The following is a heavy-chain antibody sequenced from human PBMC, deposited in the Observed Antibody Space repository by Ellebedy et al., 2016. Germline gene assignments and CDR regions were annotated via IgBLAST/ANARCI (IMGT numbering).Heavy chain of an antibody. V-gene: IGHV1-69*02. CDR3: ARSFGVEFPTNWYFDL. J-gene: IGHJ2*01. CDR1: GGSISNYS. D-gene: IGHD3-3*01. CDR2: IIPIIDVP. Sequence: ASVKVSCKASGGSISNYSISWVRQAPGQGLEWMGRIIPIIDVPNYAQNFLGRVTITADRSTSTAYMELSSLRSEDSSVYNCARSFGVEFPTNWYFDLWGRGTLVTVSS.